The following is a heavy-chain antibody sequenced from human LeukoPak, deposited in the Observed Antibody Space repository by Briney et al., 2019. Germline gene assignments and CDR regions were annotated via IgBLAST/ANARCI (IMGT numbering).Heavy chain of an antibody. D-gene: IGHD3-9*01. V-gene: IGHV3-20*04. J-gene: IGHJ6*02. CDR3: ARVPVDDILTGYNNYYYYYGMDV. Sequence: GASLRLSCEASGFTFDDYGMNWVRQAPGKGVEWVSGINRNGGSTGYADSVKGRFTISRDNAKNSLYLQLNSLRAEDTALYYCARVPVDDILTGYNNYYYYYGMDVWGQGTTVTVSS. CDR2: INRNGGST. CDR1: GFTFDDYG.